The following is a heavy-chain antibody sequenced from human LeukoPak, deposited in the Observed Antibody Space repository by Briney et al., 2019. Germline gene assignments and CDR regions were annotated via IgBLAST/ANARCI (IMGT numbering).Heavy chain of an antibody. D-gene: IGHD3-10*01. J-gene: IGHJ4*02. CDR1: GCTFSSYA. CDR3: AKDRPSMVRGVLYYFDY. Sequence: GGSLRLSCAASGCTFSSYAMSWVRQAPGKGLEWVSAISGSGGSTYYADSVKGRFTISRDNSKNTLYLQMNSLRAEDTAVYYCAKDRPSMVRGVLYYFDYWGQGTLVTVSS. V-gene: IGHV3-23*01. CDR2: ISGSGGST.